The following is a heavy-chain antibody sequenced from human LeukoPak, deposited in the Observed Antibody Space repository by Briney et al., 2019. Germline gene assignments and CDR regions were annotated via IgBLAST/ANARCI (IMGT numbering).Heavy chain of an antibody. CDR1: GRSISRYY. J-gene: IGHJ6*02. Sequence: SETLSLTCTLSGRSISRYYWSWIRQPPGKGMEWIGYFYYSGSTNYSPSLKSRVTISVDTSKNQFSLKLRSVIAADTAVYYCAREQWLWSRYSGIYVWGQGPTVTVSS. D-gene: IGHD5-18*01. CDR3: AREQWLWSRYSGIYV. CDR2: FYYSGST. V-gene: IGHV4-59*12.